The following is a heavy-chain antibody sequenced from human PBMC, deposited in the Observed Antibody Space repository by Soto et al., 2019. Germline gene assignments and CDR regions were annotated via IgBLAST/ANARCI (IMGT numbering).Heavy chain of an antibody. CDR2: ISFDGRNT. Sequence: QPGGSLRLSGAASGFTFNSYGMHWVRQAPGKGMEWVVVISFDGRNTYYADSVKGRYTISIDNSTNTLYLQIASLRAEDTAVYYRANQSGSGSYYNVGSGGYFDCWDQGNLVTVSS. D-gene: IGHD3-10*01. CDR1: GFTFNSYG. V-gene: IGHV3-30*18. J-gene: IGHJ4*02. CDR3: ANQSGSGSYYNVGSGGYFDC.